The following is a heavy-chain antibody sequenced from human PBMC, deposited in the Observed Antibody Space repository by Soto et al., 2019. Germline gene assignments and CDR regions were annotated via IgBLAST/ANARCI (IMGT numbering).Heavy chain of an antibody. CDR2: IIPLFGTK. V-gene: IGHV1-69*13. CDR3: ARENGVADATILYYFDY. J-gene: IGHJ4*01. D-gene: IGHD3-10*01. Sequence: SVKVSCKAPGGNLKNNGLSWVQQAPGQGLEWMGGIIPLFGTKNYAQKYQGRLTIIAYDXQSTVYMGLSMRRYEDTAVCYCARENGVADATILYYFDYWGQ. CDR1: GGNLKNNG.